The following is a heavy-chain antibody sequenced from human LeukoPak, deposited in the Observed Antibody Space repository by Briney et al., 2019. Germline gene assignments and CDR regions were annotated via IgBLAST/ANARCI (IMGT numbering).Heavy chain of an antibody. CDR1: GYTFTGYY. D-gene: IGHD3-3*01. CDR2: INPNSGGT. V-gene: IGHV1-2*02. J-gene: IGHJ4*02. CDR3: ARERSMDYDFWSGYLD. Sequence: ASVKVSCKASGYTFTGYYMHWVRQAPGQGLEWMAWINPNSGGTNYAQKFQGRVTMTRDTSISTAYMELSRLRSDDTAVYYCARERSMDYDFWSGYLDWGQGTLVTVSS.